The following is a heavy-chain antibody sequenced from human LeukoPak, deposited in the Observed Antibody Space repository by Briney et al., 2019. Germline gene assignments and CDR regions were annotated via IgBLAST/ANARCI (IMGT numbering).Heavy chain of an antibody. J-gene: IGHJ4*02. Sequence: GGSERLSCAASGFTFSSYAMSWVSQAPGKGLEWVSAISGSGDSTYYADSVKGRFTISRDNSKNTLYLQMNSLRAEDTAVYYCAKDHSYGSGSLPLPDYWGQGTLVTVSS. CDR3: AKDHSYGSGSLPLPDY. CDR2: ISGSGDST. V-gene: IGHV3-23*01. D-gene: IGHD3-10*01. CDR1: GFTFSSYA.